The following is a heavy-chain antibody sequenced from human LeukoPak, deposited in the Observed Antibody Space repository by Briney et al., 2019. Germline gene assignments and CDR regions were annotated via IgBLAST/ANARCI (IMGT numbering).Heavy chain of an antibody. V-gene: IGHV5-10-1*01. CDR3: ARGTIVATIGYYNNYGMDV. CDR1: GYSFTSYW. J-gene: IGHJ6*04. CDR2: IDPSDSYT. Sequence: GESLKISCKGSGYSFTSYWSSWVRQMPGKGLEWMGRIDPSDSYTNYSPSFQGHVTISADKSISTAYLQWSSLKASDTAMYYCARGTIVATIGYYNNYGMDVWGKGTTVTVSS. D-gene: IGHD5-12*01.